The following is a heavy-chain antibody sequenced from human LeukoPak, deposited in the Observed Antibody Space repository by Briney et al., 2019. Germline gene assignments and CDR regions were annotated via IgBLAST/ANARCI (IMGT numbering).Heavy chain of an antibody. CDR1: GYTFTSYG. D-gene: IGHD6-19*01. CDR2: ISAYNGNT. J-gene: IGHJ6*02. CDR3: ARAGSGWYTPNYYYYFGRDV. V-gene: IGHV1-18*01. Sequence: HRASVKVSCKASGYTFTSYGISWVRQAPGQGLEWMGWISAYNGNTNYAQKLQGRVTMTTDTSTSTAYMELRSLRSDDTAVYYWARAGSGWYTPNYYYYFGRDVWGQGTTVTVS.